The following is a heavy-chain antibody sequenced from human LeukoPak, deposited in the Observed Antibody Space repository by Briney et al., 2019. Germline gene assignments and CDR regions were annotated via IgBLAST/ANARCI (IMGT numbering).Heavy chain of an antibody. CDR2: IYYRGDT. V-gene: IGHV4-59*11. Sequence: PSETLSLTCTVSGGPISAHYWNWVRQPPGKGLEWIGYIYYRGDTNYNPSFKSRVNMSVDTSKNRFSLKVTSVTAADTAVYYCTGSGSYALDASDIWGQGTMVTVSS. D-gene: IGHD3-3*01. CDR1: GGPISAHY. J-gene: IGHJ3*02. CDR3: TGSGSYALDASDI.